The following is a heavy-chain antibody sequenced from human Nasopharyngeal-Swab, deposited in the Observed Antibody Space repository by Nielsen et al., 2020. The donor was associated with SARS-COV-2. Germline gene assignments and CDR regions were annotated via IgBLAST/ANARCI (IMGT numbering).Heavy chain of an antibody. CDR3: RAYSSGCYFDY. CDR1: GFSLSTSGVG. V-gene: IGHV2-5*02. J-gene: IGHJ4*02. Sequence: SGPTLVKPTQTLTLTCTFSGFSLSTSGVGVGWIRQPPGKALEWLALIYWDDDKRYSPSLKSRLTITKDTSKNQVVLTMTNMDPVDTATYYCRAYSSGCYFDYWGQGTLVTVSS. D-gene: IGHD6-19*01. CDR2: IYWDDDK.